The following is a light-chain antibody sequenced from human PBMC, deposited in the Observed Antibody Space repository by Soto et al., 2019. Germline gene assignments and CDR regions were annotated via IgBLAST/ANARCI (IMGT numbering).Light chain of an antibody. CDR3: AAWDDSLMGLYV. Sequence: QSVLTQPPSASGTPGQRVTISCSGSSSNIGSNTVNWYQQLPGTAPKLLIYSNNQRPSGVPDRFSGSKSGTSASLAISGLQSEDEADYYWAAWDDSLMGLYVFGTGTKVTV. CDR2: SNN. CDR1: SSNIGSNT. J-gene: IGLJ1*01. V-gene: IGLV1-44*01.